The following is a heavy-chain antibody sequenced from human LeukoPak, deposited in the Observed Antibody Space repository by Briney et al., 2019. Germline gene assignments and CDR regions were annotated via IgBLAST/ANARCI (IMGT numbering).Heavy chain of an antibody. D-gene: IGHD3-22*01. J-gene: IGHJ4*02. V-gene: IGHV3-21*01. CDR3: ARIRRDDSSDYMESYFYY. CDR2: ISTSSRYI. CDR1: GFTFSSYS. Sequence: GGSLRLSCAASGFTFSSYSMNWARQARGRGLEWVSYISTSSRYIYYAVCVKGPFTISRDNSKNTLYLQMNSLKSEDTAVYYCARIRRDDSSDYMESYFYYWGQGTLITVSS.